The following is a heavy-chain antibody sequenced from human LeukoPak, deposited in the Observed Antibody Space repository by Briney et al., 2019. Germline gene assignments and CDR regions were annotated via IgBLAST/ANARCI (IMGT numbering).Heavy chain of an antibody. CDR2: INPNSGGT. V-gene: IGHV1-2*02. J-gene: IGHJ5*02. CDR3: ARVRPSVVVPAAIYWFDP. CDR1: GYTITGYY. Sequence: ASVKVSCKASGYTITGYYMHWVRHAPGQRLEWMGWINPNSGGTNYAQKFQGRVTMTRDTSISTAYMELSRLRSDDTAVYYCARVRPSVVVPAAIYWFDPWGQGTLVTVSS. D-gene: IGHD2-2*01.